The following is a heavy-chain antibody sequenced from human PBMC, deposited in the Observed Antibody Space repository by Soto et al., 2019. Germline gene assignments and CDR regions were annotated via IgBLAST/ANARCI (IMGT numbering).Heavy chain of an antibody. CDR3: ARDAVSGKHSSPSRAALEI. Sequence: SVKVSCKASGGTFSSYAISWVRQAPAQGLEWMGGIIPIFGTANYAQKFQGRVTITADESTSKAYMELSSLRSEDTAVYYCARDAVSGKHSSPSRAALEIPAQGTTVNVS. D-gene: IGHD1-26*01. CDR2: IIPIFGTA. J-gene: IGHJ3*02. CDR1: GGTFSSYA. V-gene: IGHV1-69*13.